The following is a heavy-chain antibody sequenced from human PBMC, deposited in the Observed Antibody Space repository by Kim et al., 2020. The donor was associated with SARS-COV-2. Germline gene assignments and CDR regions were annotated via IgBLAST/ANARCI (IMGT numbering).Heavy chain of an antibody. CDR3: ARPRRYSSGWLYYFDY. V-gene: IGHV4-34*01. D-gene: IGHD6-19*01. J-gene: IGHJ4*02. CDR1: GGSFSGYY. CDR2: INHSGST. Sequence: SETLSLTCAVYGGSFSGYYWSWIRQPPGKGLEWIGEINHSGSTNYNPSLKSRVTISVDTSKNQFSLKLSSVTAADTAVYYCARPRRYSSGWLYYFDYWGQGTLVTVSS.